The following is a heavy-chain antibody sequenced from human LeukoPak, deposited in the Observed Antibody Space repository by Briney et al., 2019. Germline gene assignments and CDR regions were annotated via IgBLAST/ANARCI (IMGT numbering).Heavy chain of an antibody. J-gene: IGHJ5*02. CDR2: TSGGGGST. V-gene: IGHV3-23*01. D-gene: IGHD6-13*01. CDR1: GFTFSGYA. Sequence: GGSLRLSCAASGFTFSGYAMSWVRQAPGRGLEWVSATSGGGGSTYYADSVRGRFTMSRDNSKNTVYLQMSSLRAEDTAVYFCAKGKASSWLDWFDPWGQGTLVTVSS. CDR3: AKGKASSWLDWFDP.